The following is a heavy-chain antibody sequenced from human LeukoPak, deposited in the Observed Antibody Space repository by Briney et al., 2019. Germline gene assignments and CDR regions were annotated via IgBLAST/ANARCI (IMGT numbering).Heavy chain of an antibody. V-gene: IGHV3-23*01. CDR1: GFSFRSHG. D-gene: IGHD3-16*01. CDR2: ISPRGDIT. CDR3: AKDDDWGRFNH. J-gene: IGHJ1*01. Sequence: GGSLRLSSAASGFSFRSHGMNWVRQAPGQGLKWVSGISPRGDITSHKDSVRGRFTISRDNFKDTVSLQLSSLRAEDTGMYYCAKDDDWGRFNHWGQGTLVTVSS.